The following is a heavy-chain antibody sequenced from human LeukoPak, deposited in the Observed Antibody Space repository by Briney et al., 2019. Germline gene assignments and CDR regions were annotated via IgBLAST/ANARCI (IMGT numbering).Heavy chain of an antibody. J-gene: IGHJ3*02. CDR1: GGTFSSYA. CDR3: ARYRYAGTTHFDAFDI. D-gene: IGHD1-1*01. CDR2: IIPIFGTA. Sequence: SVKVSCKASGGTFSSYAISWVRQAPGQGLEWMGGIIPIFGTANYAQKFQGRVTITADKSTSTAYMELSSLRSEDTAVYYCARYRYAGTTHFDAFDIWGQGTMVTVSS. V-gene: IGHV1-69*06.